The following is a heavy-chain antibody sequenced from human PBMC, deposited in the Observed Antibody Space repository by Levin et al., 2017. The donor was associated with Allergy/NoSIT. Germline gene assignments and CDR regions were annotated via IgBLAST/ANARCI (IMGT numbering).Heavy chain of an antibody. Sequence: ETLSLTCAASGFTFSSYAMSWVRQAPGKGLEWVSAISGSGGSTYYADSVKGRFTISRDNSKNTLYLQMNSLRAEDTAVYYCAKDGVTMIVVFDYWGQGTLVTVSS. CDR3: AKDGVTMIVVFDY. J-gene: IGHJ4*02. CDR1: GFTFSSYA. CDR2: ISGSGGST. D-gene: IGHD3-22*01. V-gene: IGHV3-23*01.